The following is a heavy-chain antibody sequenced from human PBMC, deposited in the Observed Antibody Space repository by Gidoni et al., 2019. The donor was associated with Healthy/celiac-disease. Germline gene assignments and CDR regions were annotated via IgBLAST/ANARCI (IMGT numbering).Heavy chain of an antibody. CDR2: IGGSGSPI. CDR3: VGPNY. CDR1: GFTFSNYE. Sequence: EVQLVESGGGLVQPGGSLRLSCAASGFTFSNYEMNWVRQAPGKGLEWVSYIGGSGSPIYYADFVKGRFIISRDNAMNSVYLQMSSLRAEDTAVYYCVGPNYWGQGTLVTVSS. J-gene: IGHJ4*02. V-gene: IGHV3-48*03.